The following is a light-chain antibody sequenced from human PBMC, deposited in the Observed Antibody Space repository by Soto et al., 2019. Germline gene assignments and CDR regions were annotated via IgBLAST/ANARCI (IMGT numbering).Light chain of an antibody. CDR2: DAS. J-gene: IGKJ1*01. CDR1: QGISSN. Sequence: IQLTQSPSFLTASVGDRVTITCRASQGISSNLAWYQQKPGKAPKLLIYDASSLQSGVPSRFSGSGSGRDFTLTISSLQPEDFATYYCLQDYNYPRTFGQGTKVDIK. V-gene: IGKV1-6*01. CDR3: LQDYNYPRT.